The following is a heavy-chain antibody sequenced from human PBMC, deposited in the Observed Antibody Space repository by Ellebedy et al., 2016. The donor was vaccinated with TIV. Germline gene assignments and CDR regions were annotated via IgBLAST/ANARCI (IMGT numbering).Heavy chain of an antibody. J-gene: IGHJ5*02. CDR2: IYYSGST. V-gene: IGHV4-39*01. D-gene: IGHD3-10*01. Sequence: SETLSLTCTVSGGSISRSSYYWGWIRQPPQKGLEWIGSIYYSGSTYYNPPLKSRVTISVDTSKNQFSLRLTSVTAADTAVYYCARWFGELLYVRWFDPWGQGTLVTVSS. CDR1: GGSISRSSYY. CDR3: ARWFGELLYVRWFDP.